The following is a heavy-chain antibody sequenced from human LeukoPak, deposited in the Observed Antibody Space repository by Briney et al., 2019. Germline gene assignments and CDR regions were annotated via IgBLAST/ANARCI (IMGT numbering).Heavy chain of an antibody. D-gene: IGHD4-17*01. J-gene: IGHJ3*02. CDR2: INHSGST. Sequence: PSETLSLTCAVYGRPFSGYYWSWIRQPPGKGLKWIGEINHSGSTNYNPSLKSRVIISVDTSKNHFSLKLSSVTAADTAVYYCAGGDYGAFDIWGQGTMVTVSS. CDR3: AGGDYGAFDI. CDR1: GRPFSGYY. V-gene: IGHV4-34*01.